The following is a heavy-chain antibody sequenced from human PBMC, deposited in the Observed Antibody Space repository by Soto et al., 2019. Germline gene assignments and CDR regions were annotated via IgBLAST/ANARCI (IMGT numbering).Heavy chain of an antibody. CDR1: GGSFSDYF. J-gene: IGHJ6*02. CDR3: AGREFASSSFHYYYYAVDV. V-gene: IGHV4-34*01. Sequence: SETLSLTCAVYGGSFSDYFWTWIRQPPGKGLEWIREINHSGSTNFNPSLKSRVAISADTSRNQFSLRVTSVTAADTAVYYCAGREFASSSFHYYYYAVDVWGQGTTVTVSS. D-gene: IGHD6-6*01. CDR2: INHSGST.